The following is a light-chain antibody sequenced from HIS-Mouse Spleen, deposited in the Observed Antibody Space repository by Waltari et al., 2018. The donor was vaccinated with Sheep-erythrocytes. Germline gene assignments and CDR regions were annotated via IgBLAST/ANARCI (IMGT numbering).Light chain of an antibody. Sequence: QSALTQPASVSGSPGQSITISCTGTSSDVGSYNLVSWYQQHTGKAPKLMLSEGSKRPSGVSTRCSGSKSGNTASLTISGLQAEDEADYYCCSYAGSSTPWVFGGGTKLTVL. CDR1: SSDVGSYNL. CDR2: EGS. J-gene: IGLJ3*02. V-gene: IGLV2-23*01. CDR3: CSYAGSSTPWV.